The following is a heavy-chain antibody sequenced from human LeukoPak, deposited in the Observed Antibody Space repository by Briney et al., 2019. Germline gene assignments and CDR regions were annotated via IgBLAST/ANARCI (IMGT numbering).Heavy chain of an antibody. CDR3: AKDLRYSSSPIDY. CDR2: IRYDGSNK. CDR1: GFTFSSYG. D-gene: IGHD6-6*01. V-gene: IGHV3-30*02. J-gene: IGHJ4*02. Sequence: AGSLRLSCAASGFTFSSYGMHWVRQAPGKGLEWVAFIRYDGSNKYYADSVKGRFTISRDNSKNTLYLQMNSLRAEDTAVYYCAKDLRYSSSPIDYWGQGTLVTVSS.